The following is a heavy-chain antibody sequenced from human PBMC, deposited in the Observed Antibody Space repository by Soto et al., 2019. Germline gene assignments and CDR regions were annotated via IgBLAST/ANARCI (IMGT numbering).Heavy chain of an antibody. V-gene: IGHV1-18*01. J-gene: IGHJ4*02. CDR3: ARDLGQQLVDY. CDR2: ISAYNGNT. D-gene: IGHD6-13*01. Sequence: ASVKVSCKASGYTFTSYGISWVPQAPGQGLEWMGWISAYNGNTNYAQNLQGRVTMTTDTSTSTAYMDLRSLRSDDTAVYYCARDLGQQLVDYWGQGTLVTVSS. CDR1: GYTFTSYG.